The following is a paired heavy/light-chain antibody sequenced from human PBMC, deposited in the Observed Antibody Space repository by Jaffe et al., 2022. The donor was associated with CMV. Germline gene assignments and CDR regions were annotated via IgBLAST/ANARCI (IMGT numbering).Light chain of an antibody. CDR3: ATWDGSLSTWV. Sequence: QSVLTQPPSASGTPGQRVTISCSGSSSNLGSNYLYWYQQVPGRAPKLLIYRNEERPSGVPDRFFASKSGTSASLAISGLRAEDEAVYHCATWDGSLSTWVFGGGTTLTVL. V-gene: IGLV1-47*01. J-gene: IGLJ3*02. CDR1: SSNLGSNY. CDR2: RNE.
Heavy chain of an antibody. D-gene: IGHD4-4*01. V-gene: IGHV4-39*01. CDR3: TSRDGYSWKSPGDFDV. CDR2: IYYSGTT. Sequence: QMQLRESGPGLVKPSETLSLTCTVSGGSTGDPDYYWGWIRQPPGKGLEWIGTIYYSGTTQYNPSLRNRVTLSVDTSQSQFSLRLTSVTAADTAVYYCTSRDGYSWKSPGDFDVWGRGSLVTVSS. CDR1: GGSTGDPDYY. J-gene: IGHJ2*01.